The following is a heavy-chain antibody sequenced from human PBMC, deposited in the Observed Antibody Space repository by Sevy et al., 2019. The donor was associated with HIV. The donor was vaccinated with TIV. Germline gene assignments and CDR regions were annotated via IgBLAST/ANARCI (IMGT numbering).Heavy chain of an antibody. J-gene: IGHJ3*02. CDR1: GGSISSGGYS. CDR2: IYHSGIT. Sequence: SETLSLTCAVSGGSISSGGYSWNWIRQPQGKGLEWIGYIYHSGITYYNPSLKSRVTISVDRSKNHFSLKLSSVTAADTAVYYCASDWGTVTTPGAFDIWGQGTMVTVSS. D-gene: IGHD4-17*01. CDR3: ASDWGTVTTPGAFDI. V-gene: IGHV4-30-2*01.